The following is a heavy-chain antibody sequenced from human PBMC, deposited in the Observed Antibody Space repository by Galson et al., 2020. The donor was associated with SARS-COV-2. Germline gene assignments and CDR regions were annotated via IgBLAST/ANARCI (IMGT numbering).Heavy chain of an antibody. V-gene: IGHV4-59*08. CDR3: ARQGGGIWFNFYGLDV. J-gene: IGHJ6*02. CDR2: IYYIGST. Sequence: SETLSLTCTVSGGSISGYYWSWIRQPPGKGLEWIGYIYYIGSTNYSPSLKSRVTISVDMSKNQFSMKLSSVTAADTAVYYCARQGGGIWFNFYGLDVWGQGTTVTVSS. CDR1: GGSISGYY. D-gene: IGHD3-10*01.